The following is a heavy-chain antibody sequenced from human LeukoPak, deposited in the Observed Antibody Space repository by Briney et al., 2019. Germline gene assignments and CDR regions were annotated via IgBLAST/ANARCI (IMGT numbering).Heavy chain of an antibody. CDR1: GFSFNYFW. Sequence: GGSPRLSCAASGFSFNYFWMTWVRQAPGKGLEWVANIKQDGNEKYYADSVKGRFTISRDNAKKSLYLQMNSLRVEDTAVYYCARDAEVGTLFGVLSRYIWFDPWGQGALVTVSS. V-gene: IGHV3-7*01. CDR3: ARDAEVGTLFGVLSRYIWFDP. CDR2: IKQDGNEK. D-gene: IGHD3-3*01. J-gene: IGHJ5*02.